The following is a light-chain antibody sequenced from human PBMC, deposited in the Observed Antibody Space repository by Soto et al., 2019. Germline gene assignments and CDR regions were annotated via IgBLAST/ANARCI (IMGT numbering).Light chain of an antibody. J-gene: IGLJ2*01. Sequence: QSALTQPPSASGSPGQSVTISCTGTSSDVGGYNYVSWYQQHPGKAPKLMIYEVSKRTSGVPDRFSGSKSGNTASLTVSGLHAEDEADYYCSSYAGSNIVVFGGGTQLTVL. CDR3: SSYAGSNIVV. CDR2: EVS. CDR1: SSDVGGYNY. V-gene: IGLV2-8*01.